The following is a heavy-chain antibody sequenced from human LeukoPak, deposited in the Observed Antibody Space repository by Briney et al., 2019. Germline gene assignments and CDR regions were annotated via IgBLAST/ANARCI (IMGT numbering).Heavy chain of an antibody. J-gene: IGHJ6*03. CDR2: IYTNGST. CDR1: GGPISSGSYY. D-gene: IGHD6-13*01. Sequence: SETLSLTCTVSGGPISSGSYYWSWIRQPSGKGLEWIGRIYTNGSTNYNPSLKSRGTISVDTSKNQSSLTLSSVTAADTAVYYCAREGSSETYYYYYMDVWGKGTTVTVSS. CDR3: AREGSSETYYYYYMDV. V-gene: IGHV4-61*02.